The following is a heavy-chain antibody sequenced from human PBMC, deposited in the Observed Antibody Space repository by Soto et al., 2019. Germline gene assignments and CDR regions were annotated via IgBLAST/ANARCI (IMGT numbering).Heavy chain of an antibody. CDR1: GFTFGDYA. CDR2: IRSKRYGGTP. J-gene: IGHJ4*02. V-gene: IGHV3-49*04. Sequence: EVQLVESGGGSVDPGRSLRLSCAASGFTFGDYALSWVRQGPGKGLEWVGFIRSKRYGGTPEYAASVKGRFSISRDDSGNIAYLQMNSLRTEDTAVYFCTRLPRHPRPAFDYWGQGTQVTVSS. CDR3: TRLPRHPRPAFDY. D-gene: IGHD2-2*01.